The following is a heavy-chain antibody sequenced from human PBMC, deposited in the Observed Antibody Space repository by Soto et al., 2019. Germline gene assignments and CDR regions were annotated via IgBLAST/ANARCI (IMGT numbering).Heavy chain of an antibody. CDR3: AKNYYLDN. J-gene: IGHJ4*02. Sequence: EVQLLEFGGGLVQPGGSLRLSCAASGFTFSRFAMTWVRQGPGKGPEWVSSINIDGSTYYADSVKGRFTISRDDSKNTLFLQMNSLRTEDTAIYYCAKNYYLDNWGQGTLITVSS. V-gene: IGHV3-23*01. CDR1: GFTFSRFA. CDR2: INIDGST.